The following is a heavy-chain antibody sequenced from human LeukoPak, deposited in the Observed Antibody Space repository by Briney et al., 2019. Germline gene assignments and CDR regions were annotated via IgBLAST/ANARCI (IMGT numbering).Heavy chain of an antibody. V-gene: IGHV3-23*01. J-gene: IGHJ3*02. CDR1: GFTFSSYG. CDR2: ISGSGCST. Sequence: GGSLRLSCAASGFTFSSYGMSWVRQAPGKGLEWGSAISGSGCSTYYADYVKGRFAISRDNYKNTLYLQMNSLRAEDSAVYYCAKDRWLHLRDAFDIWGQGTMVSVSS. D-gene: IGHD5-24*01. CDR3: AKDRWLHLRDAFDI.